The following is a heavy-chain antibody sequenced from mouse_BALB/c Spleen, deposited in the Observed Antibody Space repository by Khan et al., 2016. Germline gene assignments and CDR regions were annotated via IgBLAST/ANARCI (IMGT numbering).Heavy chain of an antibody. CDR1: GYSITSDYA. D-gene: IGHD2-4*01. J-gene: IGHJ2*01. CDR2: ISYSGST. V-gene: IGHV3-2*02. Sequence: EVQLQESGPGLVKPSQSLSLTCTVTGYSITSDYAWNWIRQFPGNKLEWMGYISYSGSTSYNPSLKSRISITRDTSKNQFFLQLNSVTTEDTATHYCAREGSTMITDYFDYWGQGTTLTVSS. CDR3: AREGSTMITDYFDY.